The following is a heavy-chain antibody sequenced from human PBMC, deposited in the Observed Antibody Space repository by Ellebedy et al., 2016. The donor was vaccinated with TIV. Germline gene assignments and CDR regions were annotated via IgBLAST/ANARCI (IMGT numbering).Heavy chain of an antibody. Sequence: AASVKVSCKASGGTFNSYAISWVRQAPGQGLEWMGRIIPILGITNYAQKFQGRVTIIADKSTSTAYMELSSLRSEDTAVYYCARGTDKPDSPGFDYWGQGTLVTVSS. J-gene: IGHJ4*02. CDR1: GGTFNSYA. CDR2: IIPILGIT. D-gene: IGHD3-9*01. V-gene: IGHV1-69*04. CDR3: ARGTDKPDSPGFDY.